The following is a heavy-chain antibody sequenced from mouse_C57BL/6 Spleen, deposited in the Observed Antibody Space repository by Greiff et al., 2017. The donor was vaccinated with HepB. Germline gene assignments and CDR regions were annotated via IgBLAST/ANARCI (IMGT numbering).Heavy chain of an antibody. CDR2: IYPGSGNT. V-gene: IGHV1-76*01. J-gene: IGHJ4*01. CDR1: GYTFTDYY. Sequence: QVQLKESGAELVRPGASVKLSCKASGYTFTDYYINWVKQRPGQGLEWIARIYPGSGNTYYNEKFKGKVTLTAEKSSSTAYMQLSSLTSEDSAVYFCARSGDDYDAGYAMDYWGQGTTVTVSS. D-gene: IGHD2-4*01. CDR3: ARSGDDYDAGYAMDY.